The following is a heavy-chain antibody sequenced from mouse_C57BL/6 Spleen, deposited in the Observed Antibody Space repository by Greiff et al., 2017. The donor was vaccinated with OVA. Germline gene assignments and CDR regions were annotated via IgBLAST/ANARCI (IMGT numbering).Heavy chain of an antibody. J-gene: IGHJ3*01. CDR2: FYPGSGSI. CDR3: ARHEGAHYDYDGAWFAY. Sequence: QVQLKESGAELVKPGASVKLSCKASGYTFTEYTIHWVKQRSGQGLEWIGWFYPGSGSIKYNEKFKDKATLTADKSSSTVYMELSRLTSEDSAVYFCARHEGAHYDYDGAWFAYWGQGTLVTVSA. D-gene: IGHD2-4*01. V-gene: IGHV1-62-2*01. CDR1: GYTFTEYT.